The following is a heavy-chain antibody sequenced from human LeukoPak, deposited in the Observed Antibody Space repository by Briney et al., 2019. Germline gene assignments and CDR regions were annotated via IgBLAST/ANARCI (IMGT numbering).Heavy chain of an antibody. CDR1: GGSISSRDYY. Sequence: PSGTLSLTCTVSGGSISSRDYYWRWIRQPPGKGLEWIGYIYYSGSTYYNPSLKSRVTISVDTSKNQFSLKLSSVTAADTAVYYCARDDSSGCTDYWGQGTLVTVSS. J-gene: IGHJ4*02. CDR2: IYYSGST. V-gene: IGHV4-30-4*01. CDR3: ARDDSSGCTDY. D-gene: IGHD3-22*01.